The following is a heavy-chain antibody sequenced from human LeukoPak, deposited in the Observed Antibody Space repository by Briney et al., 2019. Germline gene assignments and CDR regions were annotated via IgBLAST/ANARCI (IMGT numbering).Heavy chain of an antibody. Sequence: PSDTLSLTCTVSGGSISSYYWIWIRQPPGKGLELIGSIYYSGRTNYNPSLKSRVTISVDTSKNQFSLKLSSVTAADTAVYYCARELGYCSGGSCYVDAFDIWGQGTMVTVSS. J-gene: IGHJ3*02. CDR2: IYYSGRT. CDR1: GGSISSYY. CDR3: ARELGYCSGGSCYVDAFDI. D-gene: IGHD2-15*01. V-gene: IGHV4-59*01.